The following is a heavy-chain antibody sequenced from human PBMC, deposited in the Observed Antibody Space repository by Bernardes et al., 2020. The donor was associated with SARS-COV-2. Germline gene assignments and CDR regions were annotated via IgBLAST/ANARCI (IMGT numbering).Heavy chain of an antibody. V-gene: IGHV3-23*01. CDR3: VKDPQYSNDIDY. Sequence: GGSLRLSCAASGFTFSSYGMSWVRQAPGKGLEWVSTISYSGGSTYYADSVKGRFTISRDNSENMLYLQMNSLRAEDTAVYYCVKDPQYSNDIDYWGQGTLVTVSS. CDR1: GFTFSSYG. J-gene: IGHJ4*02. D-gene: IGHD6-6*01. CDR2: ISYSGGST.